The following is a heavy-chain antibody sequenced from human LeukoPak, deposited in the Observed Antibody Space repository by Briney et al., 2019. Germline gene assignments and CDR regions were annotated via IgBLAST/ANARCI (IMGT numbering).Heavy chain of an antibody. CDR3: ARLTREDGVDV. J-gene: IGHJ6*02. Sequence: SETLSLTCNVSGGSINGYYWTWIRQPPGKGLEWIGYVFYNGNTNYSPSLKSRVTISLDTSKSQISMRLTSVTAADTGVYHCARLTREDGVDVWGQGTTVTVSS. V-gene: IGHV4-59*01. CDR2: VFYNGNT. CDR1: GGSINGYY.